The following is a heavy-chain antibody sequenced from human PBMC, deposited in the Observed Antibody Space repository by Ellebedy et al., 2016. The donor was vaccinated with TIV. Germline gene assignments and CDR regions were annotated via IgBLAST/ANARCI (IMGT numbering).Heavy chain of an antibody. Sequence: PGGSLRLSCTASGFTVSSNYMNWVRQAPGKGLEWVSSISSSSSYIYYADSVKGRFTISRDNAKNSLYLQMNSLRAEDTAVYYCSRYGSGTPDYWGQGTLVTVSS. V-gene: IGHV3-21*01. CDR3: SRYGSGTPDY. CDR1: GFTVSSNY. J-gene: IGHJ4*02. D-gene: IGHD3-10*01. CDR2: ISSSSSYI.